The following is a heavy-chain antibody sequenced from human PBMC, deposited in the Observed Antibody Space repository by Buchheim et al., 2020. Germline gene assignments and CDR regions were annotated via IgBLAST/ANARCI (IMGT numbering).Heavy chain of an antibody. D-gene: IGHD7-27*01. CDR3: AHRRGALGMDYYYYYMDV. CDR1: GGTFSSYA. CDR2: IIPIFGTA. J-gene: IGHJ6*03. Sequence: QVQLVQSGAEVKKPGSSVKVSCKASGGTFSSYAISWVRQAPGQGLEWMGGIIPIFGTANYAQKFQGRVTITADKATSTAYMELSSLRSEDTAVYYCAHRRGALGMDYYYYYMDVWGKGTT. V-gene: IGHV1-69*06.